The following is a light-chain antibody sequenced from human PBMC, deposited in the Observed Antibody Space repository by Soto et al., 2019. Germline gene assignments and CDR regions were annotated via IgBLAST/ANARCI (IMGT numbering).Light chain of an antibody. CDR3: MQALQTPLT. CDR2: LGS. CDR1: QSLLHRSGYNY. Sequence: DIVMTQSPLSLPVTPGEPASISCRSSQSLLHRSGYNYLTWYLQKPGQSPQLLIYLGSSRASGVPDRFSGGGSGTDFTLKISRVEAEDVGVYYCMQALQTPLTFGGGTKVDIK. V-gene: IGKV2-28*01. J-gene: IGKJ4*01.